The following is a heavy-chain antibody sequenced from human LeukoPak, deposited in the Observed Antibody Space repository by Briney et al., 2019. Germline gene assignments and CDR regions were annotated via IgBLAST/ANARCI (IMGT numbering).Heavy chain of an antibody. Sequence: GSGPTLVKPTQTLTLTCTFSVFSLSTSGVGVGWIRQPPGKALEWLALIYWDDDKRYSPSLKSRLTITKDTSKNQVVLTMTNMDPVDTATYCCTHRGLRGDAFDIWGQGKMVTLSS. CDR2: IYWDDDK. D-gene: IGHD3-16*01. V-gene: IGHV2-5*02. J-gene: IGHJ3*02. CDR1: VFSLSTSGVG. CDR3: THRGLRGDAFDI.